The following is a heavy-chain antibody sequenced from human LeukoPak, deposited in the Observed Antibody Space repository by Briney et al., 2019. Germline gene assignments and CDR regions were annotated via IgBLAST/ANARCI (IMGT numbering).Heavy chain of an antibody. J-gene: IGHJ3*02. D-gene: IGHD3-10*01. CDR2: INPNSGGT. CDR3: AREGRELSAFDI. V-gene: IGHV1-2*06. CDR1: GYTFTGYY. Sequence: ASVTVSCKASGYTFTGYYMHWVRQAPGQGLEWMGRINPNSGGTNYAQKFQGRVTMTRDTSISTAYMELSRLRSDDTAVYYCAREGRELSAFDIWGQGTMVTVSS.